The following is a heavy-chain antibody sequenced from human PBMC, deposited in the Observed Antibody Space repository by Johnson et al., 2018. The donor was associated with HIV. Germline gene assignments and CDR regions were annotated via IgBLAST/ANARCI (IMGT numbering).Heavy chain of an antibody. CDR1: GFTFSDHW. J-gene: IGHJ3*02. V-gene: IGHV3-74*01. Sequence: VQLVESGGGLVQPGGSLKLSCAASGFTFSDHWMYWVRQAPGKGLVWVSRIKTAGRGTNYADSVRGRFTISRDDAKNTLYLQMNSLRAEDTAVYYCVRGLDIWGQGTEVTVSS. CDR2: IKTAGRGT. CDR3: VRGLDI.